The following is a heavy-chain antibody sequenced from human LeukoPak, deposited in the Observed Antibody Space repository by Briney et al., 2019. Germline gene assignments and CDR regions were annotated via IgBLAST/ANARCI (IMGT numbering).Heavy chain of an antibody. CDR2: IKQDGSEK. Sequence: SGGSLRLSCAASGFTFSSYWMSWVCQAPGKGLEWVANIKQDGSEKYYVDSVEGRFTISRDNAKNSLYLQMNSLRAEDTAVYYCATDSNYVFDYWGQGTLVTVSS. V-gene: IGHV3-7*04. D-gene: IGHD4-11*01. CDR3: ATDSNYVFDY. J-gene: IGHJ4*02. CDR1: GFTFSSYW.